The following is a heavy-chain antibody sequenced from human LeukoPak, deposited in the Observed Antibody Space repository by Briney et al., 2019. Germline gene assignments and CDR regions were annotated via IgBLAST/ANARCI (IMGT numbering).Heavy chain of an antibody. J-gene: IGHJ4*02. CDR1: GFTFSGYA. CDR3: AIWGADQNS. CDR2: INPDGGEE. Sequence: GGSLRLSCAASGFTFSGYAMNWVRQAPGKGLEWVANINPDGGEERYVDSVKGRFVISRDNAKNSLYLQMNSLIAEDTAVYYCAIWGADQNSWGQRTLVTVSS. D-gene: IGHD3-16*01. V-gene: IGHV3-7*02.